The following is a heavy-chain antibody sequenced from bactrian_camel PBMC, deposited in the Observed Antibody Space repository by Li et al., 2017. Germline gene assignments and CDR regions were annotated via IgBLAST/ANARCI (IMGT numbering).Heavy chain of an antibody. Sequence: HVQLVESGGGSVNLGRSLNLSCEASGFPSMQRLSMGWFRQAPGKEREGLAAIDDVGVTSYDDTIRGRFTITRDNVKNTMYLQMTSLKLEDTAVYYCAAVLGSGGYCYLLQEIFKRWGQGTQVTVS. J-gene: IGHJ4*01. V-gene: IGHV3S53*01. CDR3: AAVLGSGGYCYLLQEIFKR. D-gene: IGHD2*01. CDR1: GFPSMQR. CDR2: IDDVGVT.